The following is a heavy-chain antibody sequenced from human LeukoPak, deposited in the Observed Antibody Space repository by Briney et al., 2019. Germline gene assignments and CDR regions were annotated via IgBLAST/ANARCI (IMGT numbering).Heavy chain of an antibody. Sequence: GASVKVSCKASGYTFTGYYMHWVRQAPGQGLEWMGWINPNSGGTNYAQKFQGRVTMTRDTSISTAYMELSRLRSDDTAVYYCARSNTMIVVVSSDAFDIWGQGTMVTVSS. CDR1: GYTFTGYY. J-gene: IGHJ3*02. CDR2: INPNSGGT. D-gene: IGHD3-22*01. V-gene: IGHV1-2*02. CDR3: ARSNTMIVVVSSDAFDI.